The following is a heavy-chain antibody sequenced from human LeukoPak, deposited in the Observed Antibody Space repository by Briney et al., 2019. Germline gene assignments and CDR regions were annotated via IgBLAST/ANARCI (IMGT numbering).Heavy chain of an antibody. V-gene: IGHV3-30*18. CDR2: ISYDGSNK. Sequence: QPGGSLRLSCAASGFTFSSYGMHWVRQAPGKGLEWVAVISYDGSNKYYADSVKGRFTISRDNSKNTLYLQMNSLRAEDTAVYYCAKEALWFGESRTGIDYWGQGTLVTVSS. CDR3: AKEALWFGESRTGIDY. J-gene: IGHJ4*02. D-gene: IGHD3-10*01. CDR1: GFTFSSYG.